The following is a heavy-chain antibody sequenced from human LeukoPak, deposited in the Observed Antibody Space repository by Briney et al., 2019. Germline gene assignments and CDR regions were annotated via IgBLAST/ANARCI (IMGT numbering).Heavy chain of an antibody. CDR1: GGTFSSYA. CDR2: IIPIFGTA. Sequence: ASVKVSCKASGGTFSSYAISWVRQAPGQGLEWMGGIIPIFGTANYAQKFQGRVTITADESTSTAYMELSSPRSEDTAVYYCARVLRDLWFGDPLVGGFDYWGQGTLVTVSS. V-gene: IGHV1-69*13. CDR3: ARVLRDLWFGDPLVGGFDY. D-gene: IGHD3-10*01. J-gene: IGHJ4*02.